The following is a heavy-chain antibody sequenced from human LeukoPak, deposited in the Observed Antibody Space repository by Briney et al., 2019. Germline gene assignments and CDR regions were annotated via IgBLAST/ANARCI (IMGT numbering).Heavy chain of an antibody. D-gene: IGHD2-15*01. CDR1: GFTFSTYG. V-gene: IGHV3-33*01. CDR3: ARDRYCSGGSCLYFDY. CDR2: IYYDGTRK. Sequence: GGSLRLSCAASGFTFSTYGMHWVRQAPGKGLEWVAVIYYDGTRKYYADSVKGRFTISRDNSMDTLYLDMNSLRAEDTAVYYCARDRYCSGGSCLYFDYWGQGTLVTVSS. J-gene: IGHJ4*02.